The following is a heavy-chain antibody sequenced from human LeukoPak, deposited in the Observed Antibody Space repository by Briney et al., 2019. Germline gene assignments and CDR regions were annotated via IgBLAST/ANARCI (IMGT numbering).Heavy chain of an antibody. V-gene: IGHV4-61*02. Sequence: PSETLSLTCTVSGGSMSSGSYYWSWIRQPAGKGLEWIGRIYTSGSTNYNPSLKSRVTISVDTSKNQFSLKLSSVTAADTAVYYCAREADAYCGGDCYPHYFDYWGQGTLVTVSS. CDR1: GGSMSSGSYY. CDR2: IYTSGST. D-gene: IGHD2-21*01. CDR3: AREADAYCGGDCYPHYFDY. J-gene: IGHJ4*02.